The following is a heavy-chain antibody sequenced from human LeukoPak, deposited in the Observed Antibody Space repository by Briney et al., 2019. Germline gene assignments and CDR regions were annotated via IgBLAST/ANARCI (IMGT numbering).Heavy chain of an antibody. CDR3: ARSLPRSGDFQH. CDR2: ITPHNGGT. V-gene: IGHV1-2*02. Sequence: ASVKVSCKASGYTFTGYYIHWVRQAPGQGLEWMGWITPHNGGTNYAQKFQGGVAMTRDTSISTAYMELSRLRSDDTAVYYCARSLPRSGDFQHWGQGTLVTVSS. J-gene: IGHJ1*01. CDR1: GYTFTGYY. D-gene: IGHD3-3*01.